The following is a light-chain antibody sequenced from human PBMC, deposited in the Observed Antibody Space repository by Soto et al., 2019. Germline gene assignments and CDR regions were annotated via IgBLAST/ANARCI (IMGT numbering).Light chain of an antibody. Sequence: EIVLTQSPAILSLSPGEKATLSCRASQSVSGSLGWYQQKPGQAPRLIIYDASVRATGIPARFSGSGSGTDFTLTISSLQSEDFAIYYCQRYNNWPLTFGGGTKVESK. CDR2: DAS. V-gene: IGKV3-11*01. CDR1: QSVSGS. J-gene: IGKJ4*01. CDR3: QRYNNWPLT.